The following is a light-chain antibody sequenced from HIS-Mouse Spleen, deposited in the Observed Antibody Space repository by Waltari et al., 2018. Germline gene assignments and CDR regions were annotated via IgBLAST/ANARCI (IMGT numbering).Light chain of an antibody. CDR1: SSKLGSNY. V-gene: IGLV1-47*01. J-gene: IGLJ3*02. CDR2: RKN. Sequence: QSVLTQPPSASGTPGQRGTISCSGSSSKLGSNYVYWYQQHPGTAPTLLIYRKNQRPSGVPDRFSGSKSGTSASLAISGLRSEDEADYYCAAWDDSLSGPVFGGGTKLTVL. CDR3: AAWDDSLSGPV.